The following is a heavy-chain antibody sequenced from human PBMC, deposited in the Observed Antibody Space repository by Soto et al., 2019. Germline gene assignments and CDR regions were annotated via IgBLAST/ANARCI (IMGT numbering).Heavy chain of an antibody. CDR2: ISYDGSNK. V-gene: IGHV3-30-3*01. Sequence: PGGSLRLSCAASGFTFSSYAMHWVRQAPGKGLEWVAVISYDGSNKYYADSVKGRFTISRDNSKNTLYLQMNSLRAEDTAVYYCARHKGDYGGNFYYFDYWGQGTLVTVSS. D-gene: IGHD4-17*01. CDR3: ARHKGDYGGNFYYFDY. CDR1: GFTFSSYA. J-gene: IGHJ4*02.